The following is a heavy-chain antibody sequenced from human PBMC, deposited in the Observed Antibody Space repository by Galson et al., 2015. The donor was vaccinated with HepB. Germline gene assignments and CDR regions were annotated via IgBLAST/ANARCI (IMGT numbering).Heavy chain of an antibody. CDR2: ISYVGST. D-gene: IGHD3-10*01. J-gene: IGHJ4*02. CDR1: GFTFSTYG. Sequence: SLRLSCAASGFTFSTYGIHWVRQAPGKGLEWVAHISYVGSTFYADSVKGRLTISRDSARSTVSLQVNSLRVEDTAVYYCARDLTGSWTFDYWGQGTLVTVSS. CDR3: ARDLTGSWTFDY. V-gene: IGHV3-30*03.